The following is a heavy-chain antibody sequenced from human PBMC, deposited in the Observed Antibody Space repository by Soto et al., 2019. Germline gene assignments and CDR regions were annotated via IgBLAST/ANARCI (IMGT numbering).Heavy chain of an antibody. Sequence: QVQLVQSGAEVKKPGASVKVSCKASGYTFTSYDINWVRQATGQGLEWMGWMNPNSGNTGYAQKFQGRVTMTRNTSISTACMQLSSVRSEETAVYYCARGEQCVPTGDYWGQGTLVTVS. CDR1: GYTFTSYD. D-gene: IGHD6-19*01. J-gene: IGHJ4*02. CDR2: MNPNSGNT. V-gene: IGHV1-8*01. CDR3: ARGEQCVPTGDY.